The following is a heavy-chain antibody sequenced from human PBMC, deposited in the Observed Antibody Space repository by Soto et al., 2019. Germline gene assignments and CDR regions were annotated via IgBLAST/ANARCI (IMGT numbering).Heavy chain of an antibody. J-gene: IGHJ4*02. CDR2: IYYSGST. Sequence: QLQLQESGPGLVKPSETLSLTCTVSGGSISSSSYYWGWIRQPPGKGLEWIGSIYYSGSTYYNPSLKSRVTISVDTSKNQFSLKLSSVTAADTAVYYCARGLRGPSYYSDYWGQGTLVTVSS. D-gene: IGHD4-17*01. CDR3: ARGLRGPSYYSDY. V-gene: IGHV4-39*01. CDR1: GGSISSSSYY.